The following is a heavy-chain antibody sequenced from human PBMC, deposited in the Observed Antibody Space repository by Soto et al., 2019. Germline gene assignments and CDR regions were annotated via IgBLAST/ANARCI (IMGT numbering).Heavy chain of an antibody. Sequence: SGTLSLTCSVSGGSISSSGYFWGWVRQSPGKGLEWIGNIYYTGSTHFNPSLKSRVTISADTSKNQFSLKLSSVTAADTAVYYCARAVYSSSSYWFDPWGQGTLVTVSS. J-gene: IGHJ5*02. CDR1: GGSISSSGYF. V-gene: IGHV4-39*01. D-gene: IGHD6-6*01. CDR3: ARAVYSSSSYWFDP. CDR2: IYYTGST.